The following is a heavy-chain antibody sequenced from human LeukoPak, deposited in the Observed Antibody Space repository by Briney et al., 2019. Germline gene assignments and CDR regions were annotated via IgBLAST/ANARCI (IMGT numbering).Heavy chain of an antibody. V-gene: IGHV3-7*01. CDR1: GFTFSSYW. CDR3: ARVVVPAAPTFFDY. J-gene: IGHJ4*02. CDR2: IKQDGSEK. D-gene: IGHD2-2*01. Sequence: GGSLRLSCAASGFTFSSYWMSWVRQAPGKGLEWVANIKQDGSEKYYVDSVKGRFTISRDNAKNSLYLQMNSLRAEDTAVYYCARVVVPAAPTFFDYWGQGTLVTVSS.